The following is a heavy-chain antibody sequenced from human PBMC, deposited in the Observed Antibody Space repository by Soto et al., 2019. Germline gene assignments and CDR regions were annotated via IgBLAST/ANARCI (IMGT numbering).Heavy chain of an antibody. J-gene: IGHJ4*02. Sequence: GPTLVNPTQTLTLTCTFSGFSLTGSGVGVGWIRQPPGKALEWLALIYWDDDKRYSPSLKSRLTITKDTSKNQVALTVTNMDPVDTATYYCARFLWSDTSLYYFDYWGQGTLVTVSS. CDR2: IYWDDDK. D-gene: IGHD3-3*01. CDR1: GFSLTGSGVG. CDR3: ARFLWSDTSLYYFDY. V-gene: IGHV2-5*02.